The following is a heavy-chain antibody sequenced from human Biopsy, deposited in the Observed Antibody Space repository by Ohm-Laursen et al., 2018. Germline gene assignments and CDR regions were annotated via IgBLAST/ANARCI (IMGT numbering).Heavy chain of an antibody. CDR1: GGSFPGHY. D-gene: IGHD3/OR15-3a*01. Sequence: TLSLTCTVSGGSFPGHYWSWIRQPPGRGLEWVGSIYYSGSTNYNPSLKSRVTISADTSKSQLSLHLTSVTAADTAVYYCASRGLVMASDYYFDDWGQGTLVTVSS. CDR3: ASRGLVMASDYYFDD. J-gene: IGHJ4*02. CDR2: IYYSGST. V-gene: IGHV4-59*08.